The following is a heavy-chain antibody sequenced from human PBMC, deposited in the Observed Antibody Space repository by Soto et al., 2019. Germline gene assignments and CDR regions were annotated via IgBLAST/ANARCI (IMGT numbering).Heavy chain of an antibody. CDR2: ISDTGGST. D-gene: IGHD6-19*01. CDR3: VKESSGWYSRGSFDF. V-gene: IGHV3-23*01. Sequence: VGSLRLSCAASGLTFSNYAMNWVRQAPGKGLEWVSVISDTGGSTYYADSVKGRFTISRDNSKNTLYLQMNSLRAEDTAIYYCVKESSGWYSRGSFDFWGRGTLVTVSS. J-gene: IGHJ3*01. CDR1: GLTFSNYA.